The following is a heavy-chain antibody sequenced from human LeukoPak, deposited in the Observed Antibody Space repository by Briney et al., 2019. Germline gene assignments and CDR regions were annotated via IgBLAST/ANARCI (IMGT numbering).Heavy chain of an antibody. CDR3: ARGVPNWSADY. Sequence: KSSETLSLTCTVSGGSISSGDYYWSWIRQPPGKGLEWIGYIYYSGSTYYNPSLKSRVTISVDTSKNQFSLKLSSVTAADTAVYYCARGVPNWSADYWGQGTLVTVSS. CDR1: GGSISSGDYY. V-gene: IGHV4-30-4*08. J-gene: IGHJ4*02. CDR2: IYYSGST. D-gene: IGHD1-1*01.